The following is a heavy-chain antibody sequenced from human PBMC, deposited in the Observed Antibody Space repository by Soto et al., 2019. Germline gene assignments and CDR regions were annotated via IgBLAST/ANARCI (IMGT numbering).Heavy chain of an antibody. Sequence: SETLSLTVAVYGGSFSGYDWSWIRQPPVKGLERSGEINHSGSTNYNTSLKRRVTISLDTSKKQFSLKLRSVTSADTAVYYGAPLTVSLSGPYGIHVWGQGTTVTVSS. V-gene: IGHV4-34*01. CDR2: INHSGST. CDR3: APLTVSLSGPYGIHV. D-gene: IGHD2-15*01. J-gene: IGHJ6*02. CDR1: GGSFSGYD.